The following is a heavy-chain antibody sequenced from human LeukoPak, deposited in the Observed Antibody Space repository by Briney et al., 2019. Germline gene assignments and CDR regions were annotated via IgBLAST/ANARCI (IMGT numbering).Heavy chain of an antibody. V-gene: IGHV7-4-1*02. J-gene: IGHJ4*02. CDR3: AREEGAYCGDDCLIDY. CDR1: GYTFTGYY. D-gene: IGHD2-21*02. CDR2: INTNTGNP. Sequence: ASVKVACKASGYTFTGYYMHWVRQAPGQGLEWMGWINTNTGNPTYAQGFTGRFVFSLDTSVSTAYLQISSLKAEDTAVYYCAREEGAYCGDDCLIDYWGQGTLVTVSS.